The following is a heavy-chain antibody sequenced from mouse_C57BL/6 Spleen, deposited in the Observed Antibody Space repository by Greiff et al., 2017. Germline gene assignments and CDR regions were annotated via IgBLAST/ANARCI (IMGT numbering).Heavy chain of an antibody. D-gene: IGHD1-1*01. Sequence: QVQLQQPGTELVKPGASVKLSCKASGYTFTSSWMHWVKQRPGHGLEWIGNINPSNGGTNYNAKFTSKATLTGDKSSSTAYMQLSSLTSEDSAVYYCARQDPYYYGSSYGYFDVWGTGTTVTVSS. J-gene: IGHJ1*03. CDR1: GYTFTSSW. V-gene: IGHV1-53*01. CDR2: INPSNGGT. CDR3: ARQDPYYYGSSYGYFDV.